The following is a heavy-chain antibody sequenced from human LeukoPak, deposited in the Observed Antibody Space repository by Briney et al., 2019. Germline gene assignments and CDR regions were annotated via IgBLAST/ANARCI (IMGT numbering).Heavy chain of an antibody. CDR1: GGSISSYY. CDR3: ARDFYYYDSSGYLAYFDL. CDR2: IYTSGST. J-gene: IGHJ2*01. D-gene: IGHD3-22*01. Sequence: PSETLSLTCTVSGGSISSYYWSWIRQPAGKGLEWIGRIYTSGSTNYNPSLKNRVTISVDKSKNQFSLKLSSVTAADTAVYYCARDFYYYDSSGYLAYFDLWGRGTLVTVSS. V-gene: IGHV4-4*07.